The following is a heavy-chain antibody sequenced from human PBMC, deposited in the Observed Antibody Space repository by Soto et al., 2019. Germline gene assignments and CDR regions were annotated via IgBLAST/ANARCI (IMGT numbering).Heavy chain of an antibody. J-gene: IGHJ4*02. CDR3: ARAGPRGWPTYFDY. D-gene: IGHD6-19*01. CDR1: GGSFSGYY. V-gene: IGHV4-34*01. CDR2: INHSGST. Sequence: QVQLQQWGAGLLKPSETLSLTCAVYGGSFSGYYWSWIRQPPGKGLEWIGEINHSGSTNYNPSLKSRVTISVDTSKNQVSLKLSSVTAADTAVYYCARAGPRGWPTYFDYWGQGTLVTVSS.